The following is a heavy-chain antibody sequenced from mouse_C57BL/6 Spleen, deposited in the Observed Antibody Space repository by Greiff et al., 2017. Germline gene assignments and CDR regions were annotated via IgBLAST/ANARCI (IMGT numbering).Heavy chain of an antibody. CDR2: IDPANGST. CDR3: ARPYYDYEDYAMDY. J-gene: IGHJ4*01. Sequence: VQLKESVAELVRPGASVKLSCTASGFNIKNTYMHWVKQRPEQGLEWIGRIDPANGSTKYAPKFQGKATITADTSSNTAYLQLSSLTSEDTAIYYYARPYYDYEDYAMDYWGQGTSVTVSS. CDR1: GFNIKNTY. V-gene: IGHV14-3*01. D-gene: IGHD2-4*01.